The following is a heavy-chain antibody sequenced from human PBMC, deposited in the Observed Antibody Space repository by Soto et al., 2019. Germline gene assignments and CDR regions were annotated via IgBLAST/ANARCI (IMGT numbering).Heavy chain of an antibody. Sequence: QVQLVQSGAEVKKPGASVKVSCKASGYTFTSYGISWVRQAPGQGLEWMGWISAYNGNTNYAQKRQDRVTMTTDTSTSTAYMELRSLRSDDTAVYYCANSKITYYYDSSGYYSEYFDYWGQGTLVTVSS. V-gene: IGHV1-18*01. D-gene: IGHD3-22*01. J-gene: IGHJ4*02. CDR1: GYTFTSYG. CDR2: ISAYNGNT. CDR3: ANSKITYYYDSSGYYSEYFDY.